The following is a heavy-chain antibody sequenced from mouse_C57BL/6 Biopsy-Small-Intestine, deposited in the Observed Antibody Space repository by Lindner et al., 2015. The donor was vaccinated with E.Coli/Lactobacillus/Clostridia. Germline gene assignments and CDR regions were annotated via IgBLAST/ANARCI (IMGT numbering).Heavy chain of an antibody. V-gene: IGHV1-9*01. CDR1: GYTFTGYW. CDR3: ASIFTTVVAHFDY. D-gene: IGHD1-1*01. J-gene: IGHJ2*01. CDR2: ILPGSDIT. Sequence: VQLQESGSELMKPGASVRLSCKATGYTFTGYWIEWVKQRPGHGLEWIGEILPGSDITNYSEKFKGKATFTADTSSNSAYMQLSSLTTEDSAIYYCASIFTTVVAHFDYWGQGTTLTVSS.